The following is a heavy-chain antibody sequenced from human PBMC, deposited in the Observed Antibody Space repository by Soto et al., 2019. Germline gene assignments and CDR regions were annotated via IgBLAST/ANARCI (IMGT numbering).Heavy chain of an antibody. CDR2: IYYSGST. V-gene: IGHV4-59*08. J-gene: IGHJ5*02. Sequence: PSETLSLTCTVSGGSISSYYWSWIRQPPGKGLEWIGYIYYSGSTNYNPSLKSRVTISVDTSKNQFSLKLSSVTAADTAVYYCARQYSSSWYNWFDPWGQGTLVTVSS. CDR1: GGSISSYY. CDR3: ARQYSSSWYNWFDP. D-gene: IGHD6-13*01.